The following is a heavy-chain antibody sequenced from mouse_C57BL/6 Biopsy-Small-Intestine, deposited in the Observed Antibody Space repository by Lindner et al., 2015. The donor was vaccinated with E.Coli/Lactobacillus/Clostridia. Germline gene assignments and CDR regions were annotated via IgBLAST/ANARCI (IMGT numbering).Heavy chain of an antibody. J-gene: IGHJ4*01. CDR1: GYSFTDYY. Sequence: VQLQESGPELVKPGASVKISCKASGYSFTDYYMHWVKQSPEKSLEWIGEINPSTGGTTYNQKFKAKATLTVDKSSSTAYMQLNSLTSEDSAVYYCAREGVNYSNYYAMDYWGSRNLSHRLL. D-gene: IGHD2-5*01. CDR3: AREGVNYSNYYAMDY. V-gene: IGHV1-42*01. CDR2: INPSTGGT.